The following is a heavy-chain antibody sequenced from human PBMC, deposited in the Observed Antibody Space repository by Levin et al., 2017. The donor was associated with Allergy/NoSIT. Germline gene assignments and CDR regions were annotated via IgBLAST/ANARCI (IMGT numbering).Heavy chain of an antibody. V-gene: IGHV3-23*01. CDR3: AKERSVVVVAATNY. D-gene: IGHD2-15*01. J-gene: IGHJ4*02. Sequence: SCAASGFTFSSYAMSWVRQAPGKGLEWVSAISGSGDSTYYADSVKGWFTISRDNSKNTLYLQMNSLRAEDTAVYYCAKERSVVVVAATNYWGQGTLVTVSS. CDR2: ISGSGDST. CDR1: GFTFSSYA.